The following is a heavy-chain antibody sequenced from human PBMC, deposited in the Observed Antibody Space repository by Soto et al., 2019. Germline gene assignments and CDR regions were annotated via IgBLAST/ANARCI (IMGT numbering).Heavy chain of an antibody. CDR3: ARRDYDYVWGAQGGMDV. J-gene: IGHJ6*02. CDR2: IIPIFGTA. Sequence: QVQLVQSGAEVKKPGSSVKVSCKASGGTFSSYAISWVRQAPGQGLEWMGGIIPIFGTANYAQKFQGRVTITADKSTSTAYMELSSLRSEDTAVYYCARRDYDYVWGAQGGMDVWGQGTTVTVSS. D-gene: IGHD3-16*01. CDR1: GGTFSSYA. V-gene: IGHV1-69*06.